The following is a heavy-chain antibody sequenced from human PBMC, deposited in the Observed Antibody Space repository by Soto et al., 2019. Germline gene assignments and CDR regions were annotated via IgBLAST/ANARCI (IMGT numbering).Heavy chain of an antibody. Sequence: EVQLLESGGGLVQPGGSLRLSCAASGFTFSSYAMSWVRQAPGKGLEWVSAISGSGGNTYYADSVKGRFTISRDNSQNTLYRQMNSLRAEDTAVYYCAKGKRSDGYTRDAFDIWGQGTMVTVSS. J-gene: IGHJ3*02. CDR2: ISGSGGNT. CDR1: GFTFSSYA. V-gene: IGHV3-23*01. D-gene: IGHD5-12*01. CDR3: AKGKRSDGYTRDAFDI.